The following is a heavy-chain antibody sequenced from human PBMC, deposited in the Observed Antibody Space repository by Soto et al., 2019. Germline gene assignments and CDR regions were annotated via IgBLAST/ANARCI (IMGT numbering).Heavy chain of an antibody. CDR1: GGSISSYY. CDR2: IYYSGST. V-gene: IGHV4-59*08. Sequence: QVQLQESGPGLVKPSETLSLTCTVSGGSISSYYWSWIRQPPGKGLEWIGYIYYSGSTNYNPSLKSRVTISVDTSKNQFSLKLSSVTAADTAVYYCARHSWDYYYYYMDVWGKGTTVTVSS. J-gene: IGHJ6*03. D-gene: IGHD3-16*01. CDR3: ARHSWDYYYYYMDV.